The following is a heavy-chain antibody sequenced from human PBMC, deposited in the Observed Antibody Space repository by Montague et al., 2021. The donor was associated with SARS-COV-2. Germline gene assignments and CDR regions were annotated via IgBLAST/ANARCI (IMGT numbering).Heavy chain of an antibody. J-gene: IGHJ4*02. D-gene: IGHD1-26*01. V-gene: IGHV4-4*02. CDR2: CRHTRGT. CDR3: ARKGSGRSDLAY. CDR1: LHSIIIEHR. Sequence: SETLSLTCAVDLHSIIIEHRCSSEDHTPELQSPMYLVCRHTRGTKNKPSLKSRVSMSVDKSWNQFSLRLTPVTAADTAIYYCARKGSGRSDLAYWGQGTLVTVSS.